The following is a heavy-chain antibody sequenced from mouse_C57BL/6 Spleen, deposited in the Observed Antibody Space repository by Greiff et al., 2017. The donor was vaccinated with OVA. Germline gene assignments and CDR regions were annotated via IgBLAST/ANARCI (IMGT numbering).Heavy chain of an antibody. J-gene: IGHJ2*01. CDR3: ARDDDSFDY. V-gene: IGHV1-64*01. Sequence: QVQLQQPGAELVKPGASVTLSCKASGYTFTSYWMHWVKQLPGQGLAWIGMIHPNSGSTNYNEKFKSKATLTVDKSSSTAYMQLSSLTSEDSAVYYCARDDDSFDYWGQGTTLTVSS. CDR2: IHPNSGST. D-gene: IGHD2-3*01. CDR1: GYTFTSYW.